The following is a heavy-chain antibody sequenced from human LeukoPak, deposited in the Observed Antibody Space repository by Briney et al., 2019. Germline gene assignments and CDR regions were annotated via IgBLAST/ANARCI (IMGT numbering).Heavy chain of an antibody. CDR3: ARGRQPNDY. Sequence: SETLSLTCAVSGYSISSGYYWGWIRQPPGKGLEWIGSIYHSGSTDYNPSLKSRVTISVDTSKNQFSLKLRSVTAADTAVYYCARGRQPNDYWGQGTLVTVSS. CDR1: GYSISSGYY. V-gene: IGHV4-38-2*01. J-gene: IGHJ4*02. CDR2: IYHSGST.